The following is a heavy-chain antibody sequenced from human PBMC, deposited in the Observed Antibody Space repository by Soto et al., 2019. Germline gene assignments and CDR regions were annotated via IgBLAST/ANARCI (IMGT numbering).Heavy chain of an antibody. CDR2: IIPIFGTA. V-gene: IGHV1-69*12. Sequence: QVQLVQSGAEAKKPGSSVKVSCKASGGTFSSYAISWVRQAPGQGLEWMGGIIPIFGTANYAQKFQGRVTITADESTSTVYMELSSLRSEDTAVYYCACPRASYYYYGMDVWGQGATVTVSS. J-gene: IGHJ6*02. CDR1: GGTFSSYA. CDR3: ACPRASYYYYGMDV.